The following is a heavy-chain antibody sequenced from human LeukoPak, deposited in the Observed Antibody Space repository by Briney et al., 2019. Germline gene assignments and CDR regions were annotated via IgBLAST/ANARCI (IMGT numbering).Heavy chain of an antibody. CDR2: IYTSGST. V-gene: IGHV4-4*07. CDR3: ARAGGYYYDSSGYYFGGQFDY. CDR1: GGSISSYY. D-gene: IGHD3-22*01. Sequence: SETLSLTCTVSGGSISSYYWSWIRQPAGKGLEWIGRIYTSGSTNYNPSLKSRVTMSVDTSKSQFSLKLSSVTAADTAVYYCARAGGYYYDSSGYYFGGQFDYWGQGTLVTVSS. J-gene: IGHJ4*02.